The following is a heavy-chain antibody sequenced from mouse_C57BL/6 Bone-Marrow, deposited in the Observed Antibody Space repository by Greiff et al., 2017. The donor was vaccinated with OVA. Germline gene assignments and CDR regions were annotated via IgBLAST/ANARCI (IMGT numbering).Heavy chain of an antibody. J-gene: IGHJ4*01. CDR2: SRNKANDYTT. CDR1: GFTFSDFY. V-gene: IGHV7-1*01. CDR3: AREEMDY. Sequence: EVQLVESGGGLVQSGRSLRLSCATSGFTFSDFYMEWVRQAPGKGLEWIAASRNKANDYTTEYSASVKGRFIVSRDTSQSILYLQMNALRAEDTAIYYCAREEMDYWGQGTSVTVSS.